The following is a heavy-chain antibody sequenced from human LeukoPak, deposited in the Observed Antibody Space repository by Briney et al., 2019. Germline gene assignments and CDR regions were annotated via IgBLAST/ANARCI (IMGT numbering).Heavy chain of an antibody. V-gene: IGHV3-48*04. D-gene: IGHD3-16*01. CDR3: ARAGDLVVVPHFDY. J-gene: IGHJ4*02. CDR1: GFTFTTYW. Sequence: PGGSLRLSCAASGFTFTTYWMTWVRQAPGKGLEWISYISTSGTTIYYADSVKGRFTISRDNARNSLFLQMNSLRAEDTAVYYCARAGDLVVVPHFDYWGQGTLVTVSS. CDR2: ISTSGTTI.